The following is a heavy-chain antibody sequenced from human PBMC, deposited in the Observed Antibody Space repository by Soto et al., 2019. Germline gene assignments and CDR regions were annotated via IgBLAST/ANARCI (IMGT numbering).Heavy chain of an antibody. CDR2: IYYSGST. J-gene: IGHJ4*02. V-gene: IGHV4-31*03. CDR3: ARNLMGVVPAAIYFDY. Sequence: QVQLQESGPGLVKPSQTLSLTCTVSGGSISSGGYYWSWIRQHPGKGLEWIGYIYYSGSTYYNPSLKSRVTISVDTSKNEFSLKLSSVTAADTAVYYCARNLMGVVPAAIYFDYWGQGTLVTVSS. D-gene: IGHD2-2*01. CDR1: GGSISSGGYY.